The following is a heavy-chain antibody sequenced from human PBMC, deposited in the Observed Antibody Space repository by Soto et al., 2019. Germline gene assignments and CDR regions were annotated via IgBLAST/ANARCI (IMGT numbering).Heavy chain of an antibody. CDR1: GFTFSSYS. D-gene: IGHD6-19*01. CDR2: ISSSGGST. CDR3: AKDPALYSSGWYTYFQH. V-gene: IGHV3-23*01. J-gene: IGHJ1*01. Sequence: ESGGGLVKPGGSLRLSCAASGFTFSSYSMNWVRQAPGKGLEWVSSISSSGGSTYYADSVKGRFTISRDNSKNTLYLQMNSLRAEDTAVYYCAKDPALYSSGWYTYFQHWGQGTLVTVSS.